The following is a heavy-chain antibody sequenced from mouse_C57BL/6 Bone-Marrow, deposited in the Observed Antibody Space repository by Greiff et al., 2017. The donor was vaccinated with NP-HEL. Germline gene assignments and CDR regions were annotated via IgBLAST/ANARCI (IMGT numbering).Heavy chain of an antibody. V-gene: IGHV5-12*01. Sequence: EVQVVESGGGLVQPGGSLKLSCAASGFTFSDYYMYWVRQTPEKRLEWVAYISNGGGSTYYPDTVKGRFTISRDNAKNTLYLQMSRLKSEDTAMYYCARHDYSNYGFDYWGQGTTLTVSS. CDR3: ARHDYSNYGFDY. J-gene: IGHJ2*01. CDR2: ISNGGGST. D-gene: IGHD2-5*01. CDR1: GFTFSDYY.